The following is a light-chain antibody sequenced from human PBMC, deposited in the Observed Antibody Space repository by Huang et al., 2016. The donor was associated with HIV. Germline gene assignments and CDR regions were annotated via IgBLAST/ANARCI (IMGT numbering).Light chain of an antibody. J-gene: IGKJ4*01. V-gene: IGKV3-15*01. CDR2: GAS. CDR1: QSVGTN. CDR3: QQYNNWLS. Sequence: EILLTQSPATLSVSPGERATLSCRASQSVGTNLAWYQQKPGRAPRLLIDGASTRATGVPARFSGSGSGTEFTLTISSLQSEDVAVYYCQQYNNWLSFGGGTKVDIK.